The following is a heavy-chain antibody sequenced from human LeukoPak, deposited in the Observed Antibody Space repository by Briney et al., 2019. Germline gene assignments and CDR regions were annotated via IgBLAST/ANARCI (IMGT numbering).Heavy chain of an antibody. Sequence: GGSLRLSCAASGFTFSSYAMSWVRQAPGKGLEWVSAISGSGGSTYYADSVKGRFTISRDNSKNTLYLQMNSLRAEDTAVYYCAKGTYDFWSGYYCFDYWGQGTLVTVSS. CDR1: GFTFSSYA. CDR2: ISGSGGST. V-gene: IGHV3-23*01. J-gene: IGHJ4*02. CDR3: AKGTYDFWSGYYCFDY. D-gene: IGHD3-3*01.